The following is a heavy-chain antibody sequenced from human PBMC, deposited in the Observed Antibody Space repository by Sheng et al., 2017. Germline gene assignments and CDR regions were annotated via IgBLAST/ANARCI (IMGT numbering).Heavy chain of an antibody. V-gene: IGHV3-7*03. CDR3: AREGWKPLDH. CDR2: IREGGSAT. Sequence: EVQLVESGGGLVQPGGSLRLSCVASGFTLRIYYMSWVRQAPGKGLEWVASIREGGSATYYTDSVKGRFTISRDDADSSLFLQMEXLRVEDTAVYYCAREGWKPLDHWGQGTLVTVSS. D-gene: IGHD2-15*01. CDR1: GFTLRIYY. J-gene: IGHJ4*02.